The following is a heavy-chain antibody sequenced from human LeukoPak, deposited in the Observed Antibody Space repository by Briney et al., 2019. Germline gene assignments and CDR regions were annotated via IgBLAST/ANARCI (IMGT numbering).Heavy chain of an antibody. CDR3: AKPLWFGAEIDY. V-gene: IGHV3-43*02. CDR1: GFTFDDYA. CDR2: ISGDGGST. J-gene: IGHJ4*02. Sequence: TGXXLRLSCAASGFTFDDYAMHWVRQAPGKGLEWVSLISGDGGSTYYADSVKGRFTISRDNSKNSLYLQMNSLRTEDTALYYCAKPLWFGAEIDYWGQGTLVTVSS. D-gene: IGHD3-10*01.